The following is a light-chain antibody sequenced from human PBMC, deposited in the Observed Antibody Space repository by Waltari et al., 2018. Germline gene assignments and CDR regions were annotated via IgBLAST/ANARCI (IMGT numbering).Light chain of an antibody. CDR1: SSDVGGYNY. CDR3: SSYTSSVYV. Sequence: QSALTQPASVSGSPGQSITISCTGTSSDVGGYNYVSWYQQHPGKAPKLMIYEVSNRASGVSNRVAGSKSGNTASLSISGLQAEDEADYYCSSYTSSVYVFGTGTKVTVL. CDR2: EVS. J-gene: IGLJ1*01. V-gene: IGLV2-14*01.